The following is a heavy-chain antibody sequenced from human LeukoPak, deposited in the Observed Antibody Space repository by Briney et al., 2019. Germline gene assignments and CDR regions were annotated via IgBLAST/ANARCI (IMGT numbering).Heavy chain of an antibody. D-gene: IGHD5-12*01. V-gene: IGHV1-18*01. CDR3: ARDVEYSALGLLRFDY. J-gene: IGHJ4*02. CDR1: GYTFTSYG. Sequence: ASVKVSCKASGYTFTSYGISWVRQAPGQGLEWMGWISAYNGNTNYAQKLQGRVTMTTDTSTSTAYMELRSLRSDDTAVYYCARDVEYSALGLLRFDYWGQGTLVTVSS. CDR2: ISAYNGNT.